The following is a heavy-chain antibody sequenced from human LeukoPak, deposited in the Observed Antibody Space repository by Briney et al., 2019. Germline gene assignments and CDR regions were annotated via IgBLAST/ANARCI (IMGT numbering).Heavy chain of an antibody. D-gene: IGHD6-19*01. CDR3: ARSGGSSGWYYFDN. J-gene: IGHJ4*02. V-gene: IGHV4-4*07. CDR1: GGSISSYY. Sequence: SETLSLTCIVSGGSISSYYWSWIRQPAGKGLEWIGRIYTSGRTDYNPSLTSRVTMSVDTSKNQVPLKLSSVTAADTAVYYCARSGGSSGWYYFDNWGQGTLVTVSS. CDR2: IYTSGRT.